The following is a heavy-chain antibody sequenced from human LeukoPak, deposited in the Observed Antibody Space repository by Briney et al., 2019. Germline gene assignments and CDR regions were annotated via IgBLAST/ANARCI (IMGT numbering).Heavy chain of an antibody. Sequence: GGSLRLSCAASGFTFSSYAMSWVRQAPGKGLEWVSAISGSGGSTYYADSVKGRFTISRDNSKNTLYLQMNSLRAEDTAVYYCAKGPYRIVVVPAAMSYSSGWYFDYWGQGTLVTVSS. CDR3: AKGPYRIVVVPAAMSYSSGWYFDY. D-gene: IGHD2-2*01. CDR2: ISGSGGST. J-gene: IGHJ4*02. CDR1: GFTFSSYA. V-gene: IGHV3-23*01.